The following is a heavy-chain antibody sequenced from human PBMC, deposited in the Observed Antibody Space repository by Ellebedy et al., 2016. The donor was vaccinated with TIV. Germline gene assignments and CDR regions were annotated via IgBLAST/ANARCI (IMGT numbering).Heavy chain of an antibody. D-gene: IGHD3-10*01. Sequence: MPSETLSLTCTVSGSTISSYYWGWVRQHPGKGLEWIAYAYYTGTTNYNPSLKSRVAISMDLPKKQFFLRLPSVTPADTALYYCAWALNSEPYYYTGMDVWGPGTAVTVSS. J-gene: IGHJ6*02. CDR2: AYYTGTT. V-gene: IGHV4-59*01. CDR3: AWALNSEPYYYTGMDV. CDR1: GSTISSYY.